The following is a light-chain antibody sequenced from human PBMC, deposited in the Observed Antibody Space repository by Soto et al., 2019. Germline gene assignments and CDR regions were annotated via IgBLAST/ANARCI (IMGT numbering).Light chain of an antibody. J-gene: IGKJ2*03. CDR1: HNINNY. CDR2: AAS. Sequence: IPMTQSPSSLSASVGDRVTISCRASHNINNYLNWYQQKPGTAPKPLIYAASSLQPGVPSRFNGSRSATDFTLTISSLQPEDSATYYCQQSYYIPRSFGQETKLQI. CDR3: QQSYYIPRS. V-gene: IGKV1-39*01.